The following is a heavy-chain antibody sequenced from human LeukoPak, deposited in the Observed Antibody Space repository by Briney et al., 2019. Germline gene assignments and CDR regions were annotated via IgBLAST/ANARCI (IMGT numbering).Heavy chain of an antibody. CDR2: INHSGST. V-gene: IGHV4-34*01. Sequence: SETQSLTCAVYGGSFSGYYWSWIRQPPGKGLEWIGEINHSGSTNYNPSLKSRVTISVDTSKNQFSLKLSSVTAADTAVYYCARGLTGTYYYYYYYMDVWGKGTTVTVSS. CDR3: ARGLTGTYYYYYYYMDV. CDR1: GGSFSGYY. D-gene: IGHD1-7*01. J-gene: IGHJ6*03.